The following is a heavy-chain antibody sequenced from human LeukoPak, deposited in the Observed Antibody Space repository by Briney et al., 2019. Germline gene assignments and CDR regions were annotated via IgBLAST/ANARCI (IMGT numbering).Heavy chain of an antibody. J-gene: IGHJ4*02. V-gene: IGHV1-69*05. CDR2: IIPIFGTA. D-gene: IGHD2-8*01. Sequence: ASVKVSCKASGGTFSSCAISWVRQAPGQGLEWMGRIIPIFGTANYAQKFQGRVTITTDESTSTAYMELSSLRSEDTAVYYCARDDPNECTNGVCYSRFDYWGQGTLVTVSS. CDR1: GGTFSSCA. CDR3: ARDDPNECTNGVCYSRFDY.